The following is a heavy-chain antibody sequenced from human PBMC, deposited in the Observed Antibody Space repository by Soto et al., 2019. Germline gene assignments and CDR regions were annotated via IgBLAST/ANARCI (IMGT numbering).Heavy chain of an antibody. CDR3: ARERYYGSKSYDMGTVTPDY. J-gene: IGHJ4*02. CDR1: GFTFSSYW. Sequence: GGSLRLSCAASGFTFSSYWMHWVRQAPGKGLVWVSRINSDGSSTSYADSVKGRFAISRDKSKNTVFLQMNSLRAEDTAVYYCARERYYGSKSYDMGTVTPDYWGQGTLVTVSS. V-gene: IGHV3-74*01. CDR2: INSDGSST. D-gene: IGHD3-10*01.